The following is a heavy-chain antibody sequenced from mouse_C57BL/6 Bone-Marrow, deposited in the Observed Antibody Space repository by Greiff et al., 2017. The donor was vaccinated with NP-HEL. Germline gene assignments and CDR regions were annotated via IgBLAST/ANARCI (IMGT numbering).Heavy chain of an antibody. V-gene: IGHV1-63*01. CDR1: GYTFTNYW. Sequence: VNVVESGAELVRPGTSVKMSCKASGYTFTNYWIGWAKQRPGHGLEWIGDIYPGGGYTNYNEKFKGKATLTADKSSSTAYMQFSSLTSEDSAIYYCATYYSNPFAYWGQGTLVTVSA. CDR3: ATYYSNPFAY. J-gene: IGHJ3*01. CDR2: IYPGGGYT. D-gene: IGHD2-5*01.